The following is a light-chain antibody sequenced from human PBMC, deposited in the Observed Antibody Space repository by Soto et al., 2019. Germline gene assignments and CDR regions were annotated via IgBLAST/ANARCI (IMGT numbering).Light chain of an antibody. Sequence: DIVMTQSPLSLPVTHVDPASISFRSSQILLHTNGNKYLDWYLQKPGQSPQLLIYLGSNRASGVPDRFSGSGSGTDFSLKISRVEAEDVGVYYCMQALQTPITFGQGTRLEIK. CDR3: MQALQTPIT. CDR2: LGS. V-gene: IGKV2-28*01. CDR1: QILLHTNGNKY. J-gene: IGKJ5*01.